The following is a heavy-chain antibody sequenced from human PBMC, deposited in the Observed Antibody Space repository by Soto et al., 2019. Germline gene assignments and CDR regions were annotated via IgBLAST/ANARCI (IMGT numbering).Heavy chain of an antibody. CDR3: AGQLVGVDYYYGMDV. CDR1: GGTFSSYA. CDR2: IIPIFGTA. D-gene: IGHD6-6*01. V-gene: IGHV1-69*12. Sequence: QVQLVQSGAEVKKPGSSVKVSCKASGGTFSSYAISWVRQAPGRGLEWMGGIIPIFGTANYAQKFQGRVTITADESTSTAYMERSSLRSEDTAVYYCAGQLVGVDYYYGMDVWGQGTTVTVSS. J-gene: IGHJ6*02.